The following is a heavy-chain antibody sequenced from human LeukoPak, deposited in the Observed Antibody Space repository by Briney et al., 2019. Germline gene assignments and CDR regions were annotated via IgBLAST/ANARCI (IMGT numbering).Heavy chain of an antibody. V-gene: IGHV3-7*01. J-gene: IGHJ4*02. Sequence: PGGSLRLSCAASGFKFSRYWMSWVRQAPGKGLEWVANINQEASEKYYVDSVKGRFTISRDNAKNSLYLRMNTLRVEDTAVYYCARPFSDLVSSDYWGQGILVTVSS. CDR2: INQEASEK. D-gene: IGHD3/OR15-3a*01. CDR1: GFKFSRYW. CDR3: ARPFSDLVSSDY.